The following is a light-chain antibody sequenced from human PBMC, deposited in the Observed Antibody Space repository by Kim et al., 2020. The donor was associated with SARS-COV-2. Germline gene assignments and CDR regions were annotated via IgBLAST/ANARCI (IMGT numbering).Light chain of an antibody. CDR1: QRIGTY. V-gene: IGKV1-39*01. J-gene: IGKJ3*01. CDR3: QQSNSVPFT. CDR2: AAS. Sequence: DIQMTQSPSSLYASVGDRVTITCRASQRIGTYLIWYQKKPGEAPKLLIYAASSLQSGVPSRFSGSGSGTDFTLTISSLQPEDSATYYCQQSNSVPFTFGPGTKVDIK.